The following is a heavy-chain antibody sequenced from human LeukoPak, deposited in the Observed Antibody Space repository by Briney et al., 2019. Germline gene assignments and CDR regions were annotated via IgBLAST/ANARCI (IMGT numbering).Heavy chain of an antibody. D-gene: IGHD4-11*01. CDR2: IIPIFGTA. V-gene: IGHV1-69*13. CDR1: GGTFSSYA. J-gene: IGHJ6*02. Sequence: ASVKVSCKASGGTFSSYAISWVRQAPEQGLEWMGGIIPIFGTANYAQKFQGRVTITADESTSTAYMELSSLRSEDTAVYYCARGSTVEPEDYYYYGMDVWGQGTTVTVSS. CDR3: ARGSTVEPEDYYYYGMDV.